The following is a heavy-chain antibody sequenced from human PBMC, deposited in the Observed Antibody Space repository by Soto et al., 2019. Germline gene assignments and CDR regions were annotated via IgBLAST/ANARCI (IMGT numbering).Heavy chain of an antibody. J-gene: IGHJ6*02. CDR1: GFTFSSYS. CDR2: FSSSISYI. V-gene: IGHV3-21*05. D-gene: IGHD3-22*01. CDR3: ARDGSDYYDIYYYYGMDV. Sequence: GGSLRLSCAASGFTFSSYSMNWVRQAPGKGLEWVSYFSSSISYIYYADSVKGRFTISRDNAKNSLYLQMNSLRAEDTALYYFARDGSDYYDIYYYYGMDVWGQGTTVTVSS.